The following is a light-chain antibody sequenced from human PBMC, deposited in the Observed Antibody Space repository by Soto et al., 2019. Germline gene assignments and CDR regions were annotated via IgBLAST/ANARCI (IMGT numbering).Light chain of an antibody. CDR1: QSVLYSSNNKNY. CDR2: WAS. J-gene: IGKJ4*01. V-gene: IGKV4-1*01. Sequence: DIVMTQSPDSLTVSLGGRATIICWSSQSVLYSSNNKNYLPRYQQKAGHPPRLLLNWASTRDSCVPYRFSGMGTGTDSTLSICSLQSEDAAVYSCQQYFRTRVTFGGGTK. CDR3: QQYFRTRVT.